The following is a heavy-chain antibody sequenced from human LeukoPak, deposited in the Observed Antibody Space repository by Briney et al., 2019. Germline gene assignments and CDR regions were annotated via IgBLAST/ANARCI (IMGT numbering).Heavy chain of an antibody. J-gene: IGHJ5*02. CDR3: TRDNSVGDIAWWFDP. CDR1: GYTFTGYW. D-gene: IGHD3-10*01. Sequence: GASVKLSCKAFGYTFTGYWMHRVRQAPGQGPEWMGVISPSGGSTIYAQKFKGRVTLTRDMSTSTDYLELSSLRSEDTAIYYCTRDNSVGDIAWWFDPWGQGTLVTVSS. CDR2: ISPSGGST. V-gene: IGHV1-46*01.